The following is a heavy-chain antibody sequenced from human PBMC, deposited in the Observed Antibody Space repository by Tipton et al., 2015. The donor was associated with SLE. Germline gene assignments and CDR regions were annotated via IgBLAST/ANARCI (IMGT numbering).Heavy chain of an antibody. CDR1: GGSISSHY. CDR2: IYYSGST. D-gene: IGHD2-15*01. Sequence: TLSLTCTVSGGSISSHYWSWIRQPPGKGLEWIGYIYYSGSTNYNPSLKSRVTISVDTSKNQFSLKLSSVTAADTAVYYCARDRRGVVAADYYYYGMDVWGQGTTVTVSS. CDR3: ARDRRGVVAADYYYYGMDV. J-gene: IGHJ6*02. V-gene: IGHV4-59*11.